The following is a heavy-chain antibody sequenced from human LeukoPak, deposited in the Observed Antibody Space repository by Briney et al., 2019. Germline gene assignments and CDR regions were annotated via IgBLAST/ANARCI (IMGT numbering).Heavy chain of an antibody. Sequence: GGSLRLSCAASGFTFSSYGMSWVRQAPGKGLEWVANIKEDGSEKYYEDSVKGRFTISRDNAKKSLYLQMNSLRAEDTAVYYCATRSANYYDSSGLDAFDIWGQGTMVTVSS. CDR3: ATRSANYYDSSGLDAFDI. D-gene: IGHD3-22*01. V-gene: IGHV3-7*03. J-gene: IGHJ3*02. CDR2: IKEDGSEK. CDR1: GFTFSSYG.